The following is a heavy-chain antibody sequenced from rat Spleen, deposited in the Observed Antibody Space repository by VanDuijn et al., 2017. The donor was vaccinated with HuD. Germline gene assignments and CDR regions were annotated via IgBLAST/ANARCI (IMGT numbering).Heavy chain of an antibody. CDR1: GFTFSSFA. D-gene: IGHD5-1*01. J-gene: IGHJ1*01. V-gene: IGHV5-25*01. CDR3: ARLELGWYFDF. Sequence: EVQLVESGGDLVQPGRSLKLSCAASGFTFSSFAMAWVRQAPTKGLAWVASISTGGGNTYYRDSVKGRFTISREEGRSTLSLQMDSLRSEDTATYYCARLELGWYFDFWGPGTMVTVSS. CDR2: ISTGGGNT.